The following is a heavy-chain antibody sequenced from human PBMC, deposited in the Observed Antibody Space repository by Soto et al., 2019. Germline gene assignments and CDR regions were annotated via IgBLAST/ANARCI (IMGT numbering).Heavy chain of an antibody. J-gene: IGHJ6*02. CDR3: ARDRGQAYCGGDCYSPGMDV. CDR2: IYYSGST. Sequence: TSETLSLTCTVSGGSISSYYWSWIRQPPGKGLEWIGYIYYSGSTNYNPSLKSRVTISVDTSKNQFSLKLSSVTAADTAVYYCARDRGQAYCGGDCYSPGMDVWGQGTTVTVSS. CDR1: GGSISSYY. D-gene: IGHD2-21*02. V-gene: IGHV4-59*01.